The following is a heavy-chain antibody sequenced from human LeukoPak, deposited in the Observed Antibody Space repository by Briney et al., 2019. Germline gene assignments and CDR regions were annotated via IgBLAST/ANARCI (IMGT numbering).Heavy chain of an antibody. J-gene: IGHJ4*02. Sequence: GGSLRLSCAASGFTFSSYAMSWVRQAPGKGLEWVSAISGSGGSTYYADSVKGRFTISRDNSKNTLYLQMNSLGAEDAAVYYCAKDIFHVAGNYFDYWGQGTLVTVSS. CDR1: GFTFSSYA. V-gene: IGHV3-23*01. CDR3: AKDIFHVAGNYFDY. D-gene: IGHD6-19*01. CDR2: ISGSGGST.